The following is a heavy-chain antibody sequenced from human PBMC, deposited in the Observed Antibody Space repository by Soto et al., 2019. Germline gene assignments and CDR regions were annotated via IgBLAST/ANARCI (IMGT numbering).Heavy chain of an antibody. V-gene: IGHV1-18*01. D-gene: IGHD3-22*01. CDR2: ISAYNGNT. Sequence: GASVKVSCKASGYTFTSYGSSWVRQAPGQGLEWMGWISAYNGNTNYAQKLQGRVTMTTDTSTSTAYMELRSLRSDDTAVYYCARVVDYYDSSGYYQSFDYWGQGTLVTVSS. CDR1: GYTFTSYG. CDR3: ARVVDYYDSSGYYQSFDY. J-gene: IGHJ4*02.